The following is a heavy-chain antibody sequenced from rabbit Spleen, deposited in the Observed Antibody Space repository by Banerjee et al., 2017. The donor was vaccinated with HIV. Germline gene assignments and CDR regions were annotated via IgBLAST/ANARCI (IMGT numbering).Heavy chain of an antibody. Sequence: QSLQESGGGLVKPGASLTLTCIASGVSFSGNSYMCWVRQAPGKGLEWIACIDSGSSGFTYFASWANGRFTISKTSSTTVTLQMTSLTVADTATYFCARDTGSSFSSYGMDLWGPGTLVTVS. D-gene: IGHD8-1*01. J-gene: IGHJ6*01. CDR3: ARDTGSSFSSYGMDL. CDR2: IDSGSSGFT. V-gene: IGHV1S40*01. CDR1: GVSFSGNSY.